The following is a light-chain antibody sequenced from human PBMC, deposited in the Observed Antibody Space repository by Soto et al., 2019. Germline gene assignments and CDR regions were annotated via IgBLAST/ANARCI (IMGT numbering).Light chain of an antibody. V-gene: IGLV1-51*01. CDR1: SADIGNHY. Sequence: QSVLTQPPSVSAAPGQKVTISCFVTSADIGNHYVSWYQHLPGTAPKLIIYDNNKRPSGIPDRFSASKSGTSATLDITGLQTGDEADYYCGTWDSGLNIGLFGGGTQLTVL. J-gene: IGLJ2*01. CDR3: GTWDSGLNIGL. CDR2: DNN.